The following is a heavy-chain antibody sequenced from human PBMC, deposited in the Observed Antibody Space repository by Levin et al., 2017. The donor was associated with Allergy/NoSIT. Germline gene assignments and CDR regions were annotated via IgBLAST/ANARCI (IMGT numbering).Heavy chain of an antibody. V-gene: IGHV4-61*01. CDR3: ARWVGSIYYFDY. D-gene: IGHD3-10*01. CDR1: GGSVSSGSYY. J-gene: IGHJ4*02. CDR2: IYYSGST. Sequence: SETLSLTCTVSGGSVSSGSYYWSWIRQPPGKGLEWIGYIYYSGSTNYNPSLKSRVTISVDTSKNQFSLKLSSVTAADTAVYYCARWVGSIYYFDYWGQGTLVTVSS.